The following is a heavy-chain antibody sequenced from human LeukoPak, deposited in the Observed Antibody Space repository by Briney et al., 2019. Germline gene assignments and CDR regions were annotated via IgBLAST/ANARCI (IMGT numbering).Heavy chain of an antibody. J-gene: IGHJ4*02. D-gene: IGHD3-10*01. CDR2: INPNSGGT. Sequence: ASVKVSCKASGYTFTGYYMHWVRQAPGQGLEWMGWINPNSGGTNYAQKFQGRVTMTRDTSISTAYMELSRLRSDDTAVYYCARDGPYGSGSRVDYWGQGTLVTVSS. CDR3: ARDGPYGSGSRVDY. CDR1: GYTFTGYY. V-gene: IGHV1-2*02.